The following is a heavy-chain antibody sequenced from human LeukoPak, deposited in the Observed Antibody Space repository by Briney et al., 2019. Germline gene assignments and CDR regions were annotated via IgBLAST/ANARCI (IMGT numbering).Heavy chain of an antibody. J-gene: IGHJ6*03. CDR2: ISGSGGST. CDR3: AKDGGWITYYYMDV. CDR1: GFTFSNE. Sequence: GGSLRLSCAASGFTFSNEMSWVRQAPGKGLEWVSAISGSGGSTYYADSVKGRFTISRDNSKNTLYLQMNSLRAEDTAVYYCAKDGGWITYYYMDVWGKGTTVTVSS. V-gene: IGHV3-23*01. D-gene: IGHD6-19*01.